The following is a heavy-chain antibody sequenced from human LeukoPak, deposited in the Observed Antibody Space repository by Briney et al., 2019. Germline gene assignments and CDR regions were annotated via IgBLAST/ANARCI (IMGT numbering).Heavy chain of an antibody. D-gene: IGHD3-22*01. J-gene: IGHJ4*02. Sequence: KPSQTLSLTCTVSGGSISSGSYYWSWIRQPAGKGLEWIGRIYTSRSTNYNPSLKSRVTISVDTSKNQFSLKLSSVTAADTAVYYCARDRFVDYYDSSGYQPLDYWGQGTLVTVSS. CDR1: GGSISSGSYY. CDR3: ARDRFVDYYDSSGYQPLDY. V-gene: IGHV4-61*02. CDR2: IYTSRST.